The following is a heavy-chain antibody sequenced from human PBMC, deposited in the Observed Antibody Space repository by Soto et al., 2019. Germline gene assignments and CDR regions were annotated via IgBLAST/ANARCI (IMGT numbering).Heavy chain of an antibody. J-gene: IGHJ6*02. V-gene: IGHV5-51*01. CDR2: IYPGDSDT. CDR1: GYSFTSYW. Sequence: PGESLKISCKGSGYSFTSYWIGWVRQMPGKGLELMGIIYPGDSDTRYSPSFQGQVTISADKSISTAYLQWSSLKASDTAMYYCARRAYSSGWYYYYGMDVWGQGTTVTVSS. CDR3: ARRAYSSGWYYYYGMDV. D-gene: IGHD6-19*01.